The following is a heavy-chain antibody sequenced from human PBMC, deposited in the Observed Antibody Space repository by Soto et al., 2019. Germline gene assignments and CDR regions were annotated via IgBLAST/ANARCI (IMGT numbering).Heavy chain of an antibody. D-gene: IGHD1-26*01. CDR2: IGPNGASP. Sequence: QVQLVQSGADVKKPGASVRVSCKASGFTFTDYHTHWVRQAPGQGLEWMGLIGPNGASPIHAQRFQGRITITRDTSTNTGYMELNSLRFDDSAVYYCAREMGSTDYWGQGTLVTVSS. J-gene: IGHJ4*02. CDR1: GFTFTDYH. V-gene: IGHV1-46*01. CDR3: AREMGSTDY.